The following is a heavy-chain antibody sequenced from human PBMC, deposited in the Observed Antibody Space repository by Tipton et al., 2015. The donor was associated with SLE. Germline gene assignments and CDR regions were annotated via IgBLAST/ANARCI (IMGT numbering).Heavy chain of an antibody. D-gene: IGHD3-3*01. CDR3: ARDSFWSGYYYYYYYMDV. V-gene: IGHV3-30*04. J-gene: IGHJ6*03. Sequence: RSLRLSCAASGFTFSNYAMHWVRQAPGKGLEWVAVISYDGSNKYYADSVKGRFTISRDNSKNTLYLQMNSLRAEDTAVYYCARDSFWSGYYYYYYYMDVWGKGTTVTVSS. CDR1: GFTFSNYA. CDR2: ISYDGSNK.